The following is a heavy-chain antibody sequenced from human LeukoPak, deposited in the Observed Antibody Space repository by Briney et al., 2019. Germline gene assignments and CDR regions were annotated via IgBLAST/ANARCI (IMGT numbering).Heavy chain of an antibody. CDR2: ISYDGSNK. CDR3: AKDPLAYYGFWSGYLDY. V-gene: IGHV3-30*18. J-gene: IGHJ4*02. D-gene: IGHD3-3*01. CDR1: GFTFSSYG. Sequence: GGSLRLSCAASGFTFSSYGMHWVRQAPGKGLEWVAVISYDGSNKYYADSVKGRFTISRDNSKNTLYLQMNSLRAEDTAVYYCAKDPLAYYGFWSGYLDYWGQGTLVTVSS.